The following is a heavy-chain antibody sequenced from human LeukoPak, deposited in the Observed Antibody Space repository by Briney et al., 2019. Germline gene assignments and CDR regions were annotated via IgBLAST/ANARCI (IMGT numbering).Heavy chain of an antibody. D-gene: IGHD2-2*01. V-gene: IGHV3-23*01. CDR3: ARDRPTRYCSSTSCARGYYYYGMDV. J-gene: IGHJ6*02. CDR2: IGASGEST. Sequence: GGSLRLSCAASGFTFSVAAMTWVRPAPGKGRAWVSLIGASGESTYYADSVKGRFTISRDNAKNSLYLQMNSLRAEDTAVYYCARDRPTRYCSSTSCARGYYYYGMDVWGQGTTVTVSS. CDR1: GFTFSVAA.